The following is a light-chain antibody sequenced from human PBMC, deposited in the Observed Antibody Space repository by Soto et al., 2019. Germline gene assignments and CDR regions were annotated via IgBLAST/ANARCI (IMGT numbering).Light chain of an antibody. CDR2: AAS. CDR3: QQYNNWPPYT. CDR1: QNIGSN. Sequence: EVVMTQSPATLSASPGERAILSCRASQNIGSNLSCYQQRPDQAPRLLMYAASTRATETPARFSGSGSATDFTFTISSLQSEDFAVYYCQQYNNWPPYTFGQGTKLEIK. V-gene: IGKV3-15*01. J-gene: IGKJ2*01.